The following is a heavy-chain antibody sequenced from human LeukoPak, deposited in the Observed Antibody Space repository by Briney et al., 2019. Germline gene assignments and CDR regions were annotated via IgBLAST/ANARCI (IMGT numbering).Heavy chain of an antibody. CDR2: MNSDGSST. Sequence: GGSLRLSCAASGFTFSSYWMHWVRQAPGKGLVWVSRMNSDGSSTNYADSAKGRFTISRDNAKNTLYLQMNSLRDEDTAMYCCARGSNWFPQDAFDLWGQGTMVTVSS. CDR3: ARGSNWFPQDAFDL. CDR1: GFTFSSYW. V-gene: IGHV3-74*01. J-gene: IGHJ3*01. D-gene: IGHD6-13*01.